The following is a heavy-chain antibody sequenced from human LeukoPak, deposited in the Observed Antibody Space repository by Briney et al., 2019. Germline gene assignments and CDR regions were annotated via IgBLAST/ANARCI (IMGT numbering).Heavy chain of an antibody. J-gene: IGHJ6*02. V-gene: IGHV4-34*01. Sequence: SETLSLTCAVYGGSFSGYYWSWIRQPPGKGLEWIGEINHSGSTNYNPPLKSRVTISVDTSKNQFSLKLSSVTAADTAVYYCASYGMDVWGQGTTVTVSS. CDR3: ASYGMDV. CDR1: GGSFSGYY. CDR2: INHSGST.